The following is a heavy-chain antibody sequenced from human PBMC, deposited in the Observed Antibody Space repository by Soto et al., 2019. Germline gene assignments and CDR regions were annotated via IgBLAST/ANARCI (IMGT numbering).Heavy chain of an antibody. J-gene: IGHJ6*02. Sequence: QMQLVQSGPEVKKPGTSVKVSCKASGFTFTSSAVQWVRQARGQRLEWIGWIVVGSGNTNYAQKFQERGTITRDMSTSTAYMELSSLRSEDTAVYYCAAWAGSNYRLDGMDVWGQGTTVTVSS. D-gene: IGHD4-4*01. CDR3: AAWAGSNYRLDGMDV. CDR1: GFTFTSSA. CDR2: IVVGSGNT. V-gene: IGHV1-58*01.